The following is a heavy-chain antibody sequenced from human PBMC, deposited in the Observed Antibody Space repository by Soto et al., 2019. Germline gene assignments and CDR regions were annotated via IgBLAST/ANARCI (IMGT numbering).Heavy chain of an antibody. CDR1: GFTFSSYA. V-gene: IGHV3-23*01. CDR3: AKDLSSSWYSGALGFYFDY. CDR2: ISGSGGST. Sequence: GGSLRLSCAASGFTFSSYAMSWVRQAPGKGLEWVSAISGSGGSTYYADSVKGRFTISRDNSKNTLYLQMNSLRAEDTAVYYCAKDLSSSWYSGALGFYFDYWGQGTLVTVSS. D-gene: IGHD6-13*01. J-gene: IGHJ4*02.